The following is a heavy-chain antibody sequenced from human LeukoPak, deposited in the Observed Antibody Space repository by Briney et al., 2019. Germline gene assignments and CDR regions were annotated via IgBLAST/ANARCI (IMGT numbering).Heavy chain of an antibody. CDR1: GFIFTNYF. Sequence: GGSLRLSCAASGFIFTNYFMSWVRQAPGKGLEWVAVISYDGSNEYYADSVRGRFTISRDNSKNTLNLQMSSLRAEDTAVYYCAKEFNRGLPDYWGQGTLVTVPS. CDR3: AKEFNRGLPDY. D-gene: IGHD2-21*01. J-gene: IGHJ4*02. V-gene: IGHV3-30*18. CDR2: ISYDGSNE.